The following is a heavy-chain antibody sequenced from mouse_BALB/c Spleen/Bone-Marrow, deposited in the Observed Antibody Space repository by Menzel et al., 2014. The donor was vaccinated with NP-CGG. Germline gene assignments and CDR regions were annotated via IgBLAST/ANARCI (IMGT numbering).Heavy chain of an antibody. D-gene: IGHD2-4*01. CDR3: SKDGGYDYSYYFDY. Sequence: EVKLVESGGGLVKPGGFLKLSCAASGFTFSSYSMSWVRQTPEKRLEWVATISSGGHDTYYPDSVKGRFTISRDNAKNTLYLQMSSLKSEDTAVYYCSKDGGYDYSYYFDYWGQGTTLTGSS. V-gene: IGHV5-6-4*01. J-gene: IGHJ2*01. CDR1: GFTFSSYS. CDR2: ISSGGHDT.